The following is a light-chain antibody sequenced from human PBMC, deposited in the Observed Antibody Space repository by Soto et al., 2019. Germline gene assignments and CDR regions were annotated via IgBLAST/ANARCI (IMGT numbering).Light chain of an antibody. CDR3: TSYISSGSWV. J-gene: IGLJ3*02. CDR1: SSDIGGYNY. V-gene: IGLV2-14*01. CDR2: EVS. Sequence: QSALTQPASVSGSPGQSITISCTGSSSDIGGYNYVSWYQQHPGKAPKLMIYEVSNRPSGVSNRFSASKSGNTASLTISGVQAEDEEDYYCTSYISSGSWVFGGGTKLTVL.